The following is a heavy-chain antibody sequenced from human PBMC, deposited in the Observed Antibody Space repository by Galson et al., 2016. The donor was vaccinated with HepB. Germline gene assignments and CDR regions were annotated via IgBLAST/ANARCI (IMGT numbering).Heavy chain of an antibody. V-gene: IGHV4-59*08. D-gene: IGHD2-15*01. CDR3: ARVRRYCSGGSCRHHFDY. CDR1: GGSISSYY. Sequence: ETLSLTCTVSGGSISSYYWSWIRQPPGKGLEWIGYIYYSGSTNYNHSLKSRVTISVDTSKDQFSLKLSSVTAADTAVYYCARVRRYCSGGSCRHHFDYWGQGTLVTVSS. J-gene: IGHJ4*02. CDR2: IYYSGST.